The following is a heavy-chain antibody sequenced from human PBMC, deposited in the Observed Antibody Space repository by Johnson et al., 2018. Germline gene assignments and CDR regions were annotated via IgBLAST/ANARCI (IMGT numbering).Heavy chain of an antibody. CDR1: GFTFDDYA. Sequence: VQLVESGGGLVQPGSSLRLSCAASGFTFDDYAMHWVRQAPGQGLEWVSGISWNSGSIGYADSVKGRFTISRDNPKNSLYLQMNSLRAEDTALYYCAKVLRAVAAPDAFDIWGQWTMVTVAS. V-gene: IGHV3-9*01. CDR3: AKVLRAVAAPDAFDI. D-gene: IGHD6-19*01. J-gene: IGHJ3*02. CDR2: ISWNSGSI.